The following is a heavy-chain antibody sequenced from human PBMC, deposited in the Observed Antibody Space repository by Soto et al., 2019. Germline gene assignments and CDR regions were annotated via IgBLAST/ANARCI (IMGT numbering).Heavy chain of an antibody. J-gene: IGHJ5*02. CDR1: GGSSISLSFR. CDR3: ARRERAAGTDWWFDP. Sequence: SLTLSLTWTVSGGSSISLSFRRGLIHQPPGKGLEGIGSIYYSGSTYYSPALKGRVTISVDTSKNQFSLKLSSVTAADTAVYYCARRERAAGTDWWFDPWGQGTLVTVSA. D-gene: IGHD6-13*01. V-gene: IGHV4-39*01. CDR2: IYYSGST.